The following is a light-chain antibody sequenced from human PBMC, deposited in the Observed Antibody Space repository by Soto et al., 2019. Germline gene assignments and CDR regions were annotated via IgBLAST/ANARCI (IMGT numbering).Light chain of an antibody. V-gene: IGKV3-20*01. CDR3: QQCGSSST. Sequence: EVALTQSPGTLSLSPWERATLSCRASQTFSNSFLSWFQQIPGQAPRLLIYGASMRATGIPDRFSGSGSGTDFTLTISRLEPEDFAVYYCQQCGSSSTFGQGTRLEI. CDR2: GAS. J-gene: IGKJ5*01. CDR1: QTFSNSF.